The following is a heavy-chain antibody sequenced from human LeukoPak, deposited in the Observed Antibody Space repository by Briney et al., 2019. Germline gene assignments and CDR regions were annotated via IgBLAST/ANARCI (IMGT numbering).Heavy chain of an antibody. CDR3: AKDVLYLPRDAFDI. J-gene: IGHJ3*02. Sequence: GGSLRLSCAASGFTFSSYAMIWVRQAPGKGLEWVSGISGSGGSTYYADSVKGRFTISRDNSKNTLYLQMNSLRAEDTGVYYCAKDVLYLPRDAFDIWGQGTMVTVSS. CDR2: ISGSGGST. V-gene: IGHV3-23*01. D-gene: IGHD2-2*01. CDR1: GFTFSSYA.